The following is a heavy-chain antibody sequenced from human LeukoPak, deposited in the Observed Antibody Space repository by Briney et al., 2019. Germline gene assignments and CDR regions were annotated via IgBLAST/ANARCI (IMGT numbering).Heavy chain of an antibody. D-gene: IGHD3-10*02. CDR1: GFTFSSYG. CDR3: AELGITMIGGV. CDR2: ISTTGGTT. J-gene: IGHJ6*04. V-gene: IGHV3-23*01. Sequence: GGTLRLSCAASGFTFSSYGMSWVRQAPGKVLEWVSAISTTGGTTYYAGSVKGRFTISRDNSRNTLYLQVNSLRAEDTAVYYCAELGITMIGGVWGKGTTVTISS.